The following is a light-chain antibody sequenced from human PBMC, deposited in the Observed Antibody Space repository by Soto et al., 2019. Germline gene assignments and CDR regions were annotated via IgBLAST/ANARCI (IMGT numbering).Light chain of an antibody. CDR2: DAS. CDR3: QQRSNWPLT. CDR1: QSVSRY. Sequence: EIVLTQSPATLSLSPGERATLSCRASQSVSRYLAWYQQNPGQAPRLLIYDASNRATGIPARFSGGGSGTDFTLTISSLEPEDFAVYYCQQRSNWPLTFGGGTKVEIK. J-gene: IGKJ4*01. V-gene: IGKV3-11*01.